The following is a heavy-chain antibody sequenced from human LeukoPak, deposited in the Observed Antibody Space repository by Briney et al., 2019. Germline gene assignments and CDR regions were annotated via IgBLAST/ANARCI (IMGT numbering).Heavy chain of an antibody. V-gene: IGHV4-59*11. CDR1: GGSISSHY. J-gene: IGHJ5*02. D-gene: IGHD3-10*01. Sequence: SETLSLTCTVSGGSISSHYWSWVRQPPGKGLEWIGYIYYTGSTNYNPSLKSRVTMSIDTSKNQFSLKLNSVTAADTAVYYCARGNNYYGSGSYYYNWFDPWGQGTLVTVPS. CDR2: IYYTGST. CDR3: ARGNNYYGSGSYYYNWFDP.